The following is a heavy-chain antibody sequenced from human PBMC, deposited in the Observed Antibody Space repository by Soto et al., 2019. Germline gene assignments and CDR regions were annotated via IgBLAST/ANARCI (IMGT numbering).Heavy chain of an antibody. CDR3: AESVVVTAINTDRAFDI. CDR2: IIPIFGTA. J-gene: IGHJ3*02. Sequence: ASVKVSCKASGGTFSSYAISWVRQAPGQGLEWMGGIIPIFGTANYAQKFQGRVTITADESTSTAYMELSSLRSEDTAVYYCAESVVVTAINTDRAFDIWGQGTMVTVSS. D-gene: IGHD2-21*02. CDR1: GGTFSSYA. V-gene: IGHV1-69*13.